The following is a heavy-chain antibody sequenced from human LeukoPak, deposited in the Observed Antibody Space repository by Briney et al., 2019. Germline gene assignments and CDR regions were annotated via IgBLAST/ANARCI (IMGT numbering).Heavy chain of an antibody. CDR2: INPNSGGT. J-gene: IGHJ5*02. CDR1: GYTFTGYY. Sequence: ASLKVSCKASGYTFTGYYMQWVRQAPGQGLERMGWINPNSGGTNYAQKFQGRVTMTRDTSISTAYMELSRLRSDDTAVYYCARARVPRRNWFDPWGQGTLVTVSS. V-gene: IGHV1-2*02. D-gene: IGHD2-2*01. CDR3: ARARVPRRNWFDP.